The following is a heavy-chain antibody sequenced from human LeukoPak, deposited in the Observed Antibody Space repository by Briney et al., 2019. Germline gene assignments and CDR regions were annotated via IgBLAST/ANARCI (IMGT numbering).Heavy chain of an antibody. CDR2: ISSSSSYI. V-gene: IGHV3-21*01. D-gene: IGHD6-13*01. J-gene: IGHJ3*02. CDR3: ARGAAAAYDAFDI. CDR1: GFTFSSYS. Sequence: GGSLRLSCAASGFTFSSYSMNWVRQAPGRGLEWVSSISSSSSYIYYADSVKGRFTISRDNAKNSLYLQMNSLRAEDTAVYYCARGAAAAYDAFDIWGQGTMVTVSS.